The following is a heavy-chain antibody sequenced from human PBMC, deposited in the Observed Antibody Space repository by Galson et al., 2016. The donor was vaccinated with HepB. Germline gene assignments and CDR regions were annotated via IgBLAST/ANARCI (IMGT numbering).Heavy chain of an antibody. D-gene: IGHD1-26*01. J-gene: IGHJ4*02. CDR3: AGGRGDVWGLLAY. Sequence: SETLSLTCDVSGASISSNEWWSWVRQPPGKGLEWIGEISQSGNTNYNPSLKSRGTISADKSQNQLSLRLTSVTAADTAVYYCAGGRGDVWGLLAYWGQGTLVTVSS. CDR2: ISQSGNT. CDR1: GASISSNEW. V-gene: IGHV4-4*02.